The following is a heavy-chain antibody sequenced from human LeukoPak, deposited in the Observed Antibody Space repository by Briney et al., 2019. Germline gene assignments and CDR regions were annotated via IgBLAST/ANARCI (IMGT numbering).Heavy chain of an antibody. Sequence: PGGSLRLSCAASGFSFGSFWMTWIRQAPGKGLEWVGHINEDGSQTNYIDSVTGRFTISRDNTKDPLYLQMNSLRAEDTAVYFCVRDVGYFHFDSWGQGILVTVSS. CDR1: GFSFGSFW. D-gene: IGHD1-1*01. V-gene: IGHV3-7*01. CDR2: INEDGSQT. J-gene: IGHJ4*02. CDR3: VRDVGYFHFDS.